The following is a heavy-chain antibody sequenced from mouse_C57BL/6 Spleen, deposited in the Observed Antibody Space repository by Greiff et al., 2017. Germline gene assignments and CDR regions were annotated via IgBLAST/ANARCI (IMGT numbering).Heavy chain of an antibody. CDR2: IDPSDSYT. J-gene: IGHJ3*01. Sequence: QVQLQQPGAELVMPGASVKLSCKASGYTFTSYWMHWVKQRPGQGLEWIGEIDPSDSYTNYNQKFKGKSTLTVDKSSSTAYMQLMSLTSEDSAVYYCAYGSSYGAYWGQGTLVTVSA. D-gene: IGHD1-1*01. V-gene: IGHV1-69*01. CDR1: GYTFTSYW. CDR3: AYGSSYGAY.